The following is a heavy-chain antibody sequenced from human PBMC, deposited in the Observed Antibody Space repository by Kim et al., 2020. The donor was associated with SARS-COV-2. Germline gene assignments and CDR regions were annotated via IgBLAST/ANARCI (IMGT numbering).Heavy chain of an antibody. D-gene: IGHD6-13*01. Sequence: YAQGVSGRFVFSLETTVSTAYLQISSLKAEDTAVYYCARVRSSSWHGMDVWGQGTTVTVSS. V-gene: IGHV7-4-1*02. J-gene: IGHJ6*02. CDR3: ARVRSSSWHGMDV.